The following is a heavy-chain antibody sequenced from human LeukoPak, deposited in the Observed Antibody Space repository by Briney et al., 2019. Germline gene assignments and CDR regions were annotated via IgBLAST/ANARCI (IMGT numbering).Heavy chain of an antibody. CDR1: GFTFSSYA. CDR3: AKAGAVVVVAAKYFDY. J-gene: IGHJ4*02. D-gene: IGHD2-15*01. Sequence: GGSLRLSCAASGFTFSSYAMSRVRQAPGKGLEWVSAISGRGGSTYYADSVKGRFTISRDNSKNTLYLQMNSLRAEDTAVYYCAKAGAVVVVAAKYFDYWGQGTLVAVSS. CDR2: ISGRGGST. V-gene: IGHV3-23*01.